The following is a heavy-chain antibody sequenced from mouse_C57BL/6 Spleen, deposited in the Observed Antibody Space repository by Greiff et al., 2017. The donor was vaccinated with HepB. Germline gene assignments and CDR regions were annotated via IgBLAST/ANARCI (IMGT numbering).Heavy chain of an antibody. CDR3: ARSYGSSRAWFAY. V-gene: IGHV1-64*01. D-gene: IGHD1-1*01. CDR2: IHPNSGST. CDR1: GYTFTSYW. J-gene: IGHJ3*01. Sequence: QVQLQQPGAELVKPGASVKLSCKASGYTFTSYWMHWVKQRPGQGLEWIGMIHPNSGSTNYNEKFKSKATLTVDKSSSTAYMQLSSLTSEDSAVYYCARSYGSSRAWFAYWGQGTLVTVSA.